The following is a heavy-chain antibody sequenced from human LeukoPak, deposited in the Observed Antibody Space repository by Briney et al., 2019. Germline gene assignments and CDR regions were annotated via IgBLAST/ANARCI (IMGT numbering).Heavy chain of an antibody. CDR3: ARVGSGSIHFDY. CDR2: IWYDGSNK. Sequence: PGGSLRLSCAASGFTFSSYGMHWVRQAPGKGLEWVAVIWYDGSNKYYADSVRGRFTISRDNSKNTLYLQMNSLRAEDTAVYYCARVGSGSIHFDYWGQGTLVTASS. J-gene: IGHJ4*02. CDR1: GFTFSSYG. V-gene: IGHV3-33*01. D-gene: IGHD3-10*01.